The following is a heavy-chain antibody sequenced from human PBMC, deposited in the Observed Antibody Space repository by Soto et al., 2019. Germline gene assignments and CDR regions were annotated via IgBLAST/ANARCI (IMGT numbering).Heavy chain of an antibody. J-gene: IGHJ4*02. CDR2: IIPIFGTA. D-gene: IGHD6-13*01. CDR3: ASPDTYSSSWSRPWLL. CDR1: GGTFSSYA. V-gene: IGHV1-69*01. Sequence: QVQLVQSGAEVKKPGSSVKVSCKASGGTFSSYAISWVRQAPGQGLEWMGGIIPIFGTANYAQKVQGRVTITADESTSTAYMELSSLSSEDTAVYYCASPDTYSSSWSRPWLLWGQGTLVTVSS.